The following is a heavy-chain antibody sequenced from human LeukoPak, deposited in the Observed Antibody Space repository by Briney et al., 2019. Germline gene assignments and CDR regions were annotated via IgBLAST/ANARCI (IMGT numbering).Heavy chain of an antibody. V-gene: IGHV3-11*01. CDR3: AREPPNDPYYYGMDV. Sequence: GGSLRLSCAASGFTFSDYYMSWIRQAPGKGLEWVSYISSSGSTIYYADSVKGRFTISRDNAKNSLYLQMNSLRAEDTAVYYCAREPPNDPYYYGMDVWGQGTTVTVSS. CDR1: GFTFSDYY. J-gene: IGHJ6*02. CDR2: ISSSGSTI.